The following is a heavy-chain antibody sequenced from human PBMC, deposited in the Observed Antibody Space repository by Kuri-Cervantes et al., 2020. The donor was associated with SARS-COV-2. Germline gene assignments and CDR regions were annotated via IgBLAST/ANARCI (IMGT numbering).Heavy chain of an antibody. CDR1: GGTFSSYA. V-gene: IGHV1-69*13. D-gene: IGHD2-2*01. Sequence: SVKVSCKGSGGTFSSYAISWVRPARGQGLEWMGGIIPIFGTENYAQKFQGRVTITADESTGTAFMELSSRRSEDTAVYYCARGGPAAIPWAGYYGMDVWGQGTTVTVSS. CDR2: IIPIFGTE. CDR3: ARGGPAAIPWAGYYGMDV. J-gene: IGHJ6*02.